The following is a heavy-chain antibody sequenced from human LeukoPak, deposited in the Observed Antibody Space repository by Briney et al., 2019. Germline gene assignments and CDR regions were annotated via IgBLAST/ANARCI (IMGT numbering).Heavy chain of an antibody. V-gene: IGHV3-48*03. CDR3: AINQYYYDSSGYYYFDY. CDR1: GFTFSSYE. Sequence: AGGSLSLSCAASGFTFSSYEMNWVRQAPGKGLEWVSYISGSGSTIYYADSVKGRFTISRDNAKNSLYLQMNSLRAEDTAVYYCAINQYYYDSSGYYYFDYWGQGTLVTVSS. J-gene: IGHJ4*02. CDR2: ISGSGSTI. D-gene: IGHD3-22*01.